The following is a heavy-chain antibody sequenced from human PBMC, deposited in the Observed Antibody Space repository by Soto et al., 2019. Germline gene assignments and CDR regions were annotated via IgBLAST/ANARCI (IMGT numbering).Heavy chain of an antibody. V-gene: IGHV3-21*01. J-gene: IGHJ3*02. CDR3: ARAGSGWYGGAFDI. D-gene: IGHD6-19*01. CDR2: ISSSSSYI. CDR1: GFTFSSYS. Sequence: GESLKISCAASGFTFSSYSMNWVRQAPGKGLEWVSSISSSSSYIYYADSVKGRFTISRDNAKNSLYLQMNSLRAEDTAVYYCARAGSGWYGGAFDIWGQGTMVTVSS.